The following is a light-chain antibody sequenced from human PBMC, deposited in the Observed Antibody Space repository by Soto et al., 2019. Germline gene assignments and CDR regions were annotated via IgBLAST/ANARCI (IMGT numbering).Light chain of an antibody. CDR2: GAS. Sequence: ELVLTQSPGTLSLSPGDRATLSCRSSQSAYSSYLSWYQQKPGQAPRLLIYGASNRATGIPDRFSGSGSGTDFTLTISGLEPEDFAVYYCHQRQSWPRTFGQGTKVDI. V-gene: IGKV3-20*01. J-gene: IGKJ1*01. CDR3: HQRQSWPRT. CDR1: QSAYSSY.